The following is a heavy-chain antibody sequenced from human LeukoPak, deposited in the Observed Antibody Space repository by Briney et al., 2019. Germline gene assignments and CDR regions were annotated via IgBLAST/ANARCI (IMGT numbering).Heavy chain of an antibody. D-gene: IGHD5-18*01. CDR3: ARRDPWRGYSYGIDY. CDR1: GFTVSGNY. V-gene: IGHV3-53*01. CDR2: IYSGGNT. J-gene: IGHJ4*02. Sequence: GGSLRLSCAASGFTVSGNYMSWVRQAPGKGLEWVSVIYSGGNTDYADSVKGRFTISRDNAKNSLYLQMNTLRAEDTAVYYCARRDPWRGYSYGIDYWGQGTLVTVSS.